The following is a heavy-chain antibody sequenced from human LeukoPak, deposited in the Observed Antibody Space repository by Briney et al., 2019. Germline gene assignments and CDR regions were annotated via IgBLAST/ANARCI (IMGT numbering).Heavy chain of an antibody. J-gene: IGHJ6*02. CDR3: ARSLSSSEYYYYGMDV. Sequence: SVKVSCTASRGTFSSYAISWVRQAPGQGLEWMGGIIPIFGTANYAQKFQGRVTITADESTSTAYMELSSLRSEDTAVYYCARSLSSSEYYYYGMDVGGQGTTVTVSS. CDR2: IIPIFGTA. V-gene: IGHV1-69*01. CDR1: RGTFSSYA. D-gene: IGHD6-6*01.